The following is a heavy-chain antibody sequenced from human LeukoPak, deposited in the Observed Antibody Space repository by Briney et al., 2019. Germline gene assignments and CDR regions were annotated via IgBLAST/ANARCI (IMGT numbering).Heavy chain of an antibody. J-gene: IGHJ4*02. Sequence: ASVKVSCKASGYTFTGYYMHWVRQAPGQGLEWMGRINPNSGGTNYAQKFQVRVTMTRDTSISTAYMELSRLRSDDTAVYYCARIRFSGTTRSTNFDYWGQGTLVTVSS. V-gene: IGHV1-2*06. D-gene: IGHD1-1*01. CDR2: INPNSGGT. CDR1: GYTFTGYY. CDR3: ARIRFSGTTRSTNFDY.